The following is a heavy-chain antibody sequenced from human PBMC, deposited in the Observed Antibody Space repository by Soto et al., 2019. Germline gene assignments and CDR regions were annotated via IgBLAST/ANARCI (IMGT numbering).Heavy chain of an antibody. CDR2: ISSSSSTI. V-gene: IGHV3-48*01. Sequence: EVQLVESGGGLVQPGGSLRLSCAASGFTFSSYSMNWVRQAPGKGLEWVSYISSSSSTIYYADSVKGRFTISRDNDKNSQYLQMNSLRAEDTAVYYCAREYSSWGYNWFDPWGQGTLVTVSS. J-gene: IGHJ5*02. D-gene: IGHD6-13*01. CDR3: AREYSSWGYNWFDP. CDR1: GFTFSSYS.